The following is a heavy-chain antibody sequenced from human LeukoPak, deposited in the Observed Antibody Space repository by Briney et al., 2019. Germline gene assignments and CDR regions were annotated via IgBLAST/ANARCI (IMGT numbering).Heavy chain of an antibody. CDR3: ARQIDGSYFDY. CDR1: GGSISSYY. J-gene: IGHJ4*02. CDR2: IYYSGST. Sequence: PSETLSLTCTVSGGSISSYYWSWIRQPPGKGLEWIGCIYYSGSTNYNPSLKSGVTISVDTSKNQFSLKLSSVTAADTAVYYCARQIDGSYFDYWGQGTLVTVSS. D-gene: IGHD3-9*01. V-gene: IGHV4-59*08.